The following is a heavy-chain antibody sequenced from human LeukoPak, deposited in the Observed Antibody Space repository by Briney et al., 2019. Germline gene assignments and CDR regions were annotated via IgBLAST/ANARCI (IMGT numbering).Heavy chain of an antibody. J-gene: IGHJ4*02. V-gene: IGHV3-48*04. CDR1: GFTFSSYS. D-gene: IGHD3-10*02. CDR3: ARDRPVWSGRGGDY. CDR2: ISSSSSTI. Sequence: PGGSLRLSCAASGFTFSSYSMNWVRQAPGKGLEWVSYISSSSSTIYYADSVKGRFTISRDNAKNSLYLQMNSLRAEDTAAYYCARDRPVWSGRGGDYWGQGTLVTVSS.